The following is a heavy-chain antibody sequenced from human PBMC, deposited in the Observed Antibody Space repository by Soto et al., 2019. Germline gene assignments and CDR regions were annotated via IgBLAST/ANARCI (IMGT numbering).Heavy chain of an antibody. D-gene: IGHD4-17*01. J-gene: IGHJ4*02. CDR1: GFTFSSYA. Sequence: DVQLLESGGGLLQPGGSLRLSCAASGFTFSSYAMSWVRQAPGKGLECVSVISGSGGNPRYADSVKGRFTISRENSKNTLYLQLNSLRAEDTALYYCAKGEDDYGDIDHFDSWGQGTLVTVSS. V-gene: IGHV3-23*01. CDR2: ISGSGGNP. CDR3: AKGEDDYGDIDHFDS.